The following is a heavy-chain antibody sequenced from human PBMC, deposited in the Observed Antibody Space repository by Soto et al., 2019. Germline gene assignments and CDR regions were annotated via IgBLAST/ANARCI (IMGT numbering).Heavy chain of an antibody. CDR3: ARGLAVAGPVANGPFNI. D-gene: IGHD6-19*01. J-gene: IGHJ3*02. CDR2: INPNSGGT. CDR1: GYTFTGYY. Sequence: ASVKFSCTASGYTFTGYYMHWVRQAPGQGLEWTGWINPNSGGTNYAQKFQGRVTMTRDTSISTAYLELSRLTSDDTAGYYCARGLAVAGPVANGPFNIWGQGTMVTVSS. V-gene: IGHV1-2*02.